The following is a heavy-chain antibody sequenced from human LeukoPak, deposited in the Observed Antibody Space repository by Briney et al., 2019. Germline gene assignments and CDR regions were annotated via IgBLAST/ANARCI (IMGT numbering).Heavy chain of an antibody. D-gene: IGHD3-22*01. CDR3: ARGVVVHTGY. J-gene: IGHJ4*02. CDR1: GYTFTVYY. V-gene: IGHV1-2*02. Sequence: ASVKVSFKASGYTFTVYYMHWVRQAPGQGLEWMGWINPNSGGTNYAQKFQGRVTMTRDTSISTAYMELSRLRSDDTAVYYCARGVVVHTGYWGQGTLVTVSS. CDR2: INPNSGGT.